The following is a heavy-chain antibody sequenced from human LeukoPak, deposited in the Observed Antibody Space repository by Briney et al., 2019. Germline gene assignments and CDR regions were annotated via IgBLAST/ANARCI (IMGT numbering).Heavy chain of an antibody. J-gene: IGHJ4*02. D-gene: IGHD2-8*01. Sequence: GGSLRLSCAASGFTFTSYGMSWVRQAPGKGLEGVSAISGSGVGTYYADSVKGRFTISRDNTKNTVHLQMNSLRAEDTAVYYCTRRPSNGHYYFDSGGQGPLVTVSS. V-gene: IGHV3-23*01. CDR3: TRRPSNGHYYFDS. CDR2: ISGSGVGT. CDR1: GFTFTSYG.